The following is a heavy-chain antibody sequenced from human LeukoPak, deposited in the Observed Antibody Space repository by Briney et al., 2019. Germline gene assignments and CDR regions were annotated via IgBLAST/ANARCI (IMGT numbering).Heavy chain of an antibody. CDR2: ISSSSSYI. Sequence: GGSLRLSCAASGFTFSSYSMNWVRQAPGKGLEWVSSISSSSSYIYYADSVKGRFTISRDNAKNSLYLQMNSLRAEDTAVYYCARDWGLPGSFDYWGQGTLVTVSS. D-gene: IGHD3-16*01. CDR1: GFTFSSYS. CDR3: ARDWGLPGSFDY. J-gene: IGHJ4*02. V-gene: IGHV3-21*01.